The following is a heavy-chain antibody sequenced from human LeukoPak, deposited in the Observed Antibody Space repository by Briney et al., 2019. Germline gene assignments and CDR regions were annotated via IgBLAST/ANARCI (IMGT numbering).Heavy chain of an antibody. V-gene: IGHV3-74*01. CDR3: ARTFLGELSFSLDY. D-gene: IGHD3-16*02. J-gene: IGHJ4*02. CDR2: INNDGTAT. CDR1: GFSFSSYW. Sequence: PGGSLRLSCAPSGFSFSSYWMHWVRQAPWKGLVWVSRINNDGTATVYADSAKGRFTISRDNAKNTLSLQMNSLSAEDTAVYYCARTFLGELSFSLDYWGQGTLVTVSS.